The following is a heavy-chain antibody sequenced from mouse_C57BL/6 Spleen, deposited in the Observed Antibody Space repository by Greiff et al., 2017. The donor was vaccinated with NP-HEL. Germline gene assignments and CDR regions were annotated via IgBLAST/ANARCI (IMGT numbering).Heavy chain of an antibody. Sequence: QVQLQQSGAELVRPGASVTLSCKASGYTFTDYEMHWVKQTPVHGLEWIGAIDPETGGTAYNQKFKGKAILTADKSSSTAYMELRSLTSEDAEDYYCTRNYYGSSYWGKGTTRKDYS. CDR3: TRNYYGSSY. V-gene: IGHV1-15*01. CDR2: IDPETGGT. CDR1: GYTFTDYE. J-gene: IGHJ2*01. D-gene: IGHD1-1*01.